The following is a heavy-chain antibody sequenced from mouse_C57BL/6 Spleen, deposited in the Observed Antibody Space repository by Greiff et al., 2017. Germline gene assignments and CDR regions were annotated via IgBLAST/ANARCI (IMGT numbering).Heavy chain of an antibody. Sequence: QVHVKQSGPELVKPGASVKLSCKASGYTFTSYDINWVKQRPGQGLEWIGWIYPRDGSTKYNEKFKGKATLTVDTSSSTAYMELHSLTSEDSAVYFCARFVPDWYFDVWGTGTTVTVSS. CDR3: ARFVPDWYFDV. CDR1: GYTFTSYD. J-gene: IGHJ1*03. V-gene: IGHV1-85*01. CDR2: IYPRDGST. D-gene: IGHD6-1*01.